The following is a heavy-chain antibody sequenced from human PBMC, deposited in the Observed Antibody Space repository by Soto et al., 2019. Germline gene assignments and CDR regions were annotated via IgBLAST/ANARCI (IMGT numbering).Heavy chain of an antibody. CDR2: ITSSSSTI. J-gene: IGHJ6*03. Sequence: PGGSLRLSCAASGFTFNSDNMNWVRQAPGKGLEWVSYITSSSSTIYYADSVKGRFTISRDNAKNSLYLQMNSLRVEDTAVYYCARGDKNYYYYYMDVWGKGTTVTVS. CDR3: ARGDKNYYYYYMDV. CDR1: GFTFNSDN. V-gene: IGHV3-48*01.